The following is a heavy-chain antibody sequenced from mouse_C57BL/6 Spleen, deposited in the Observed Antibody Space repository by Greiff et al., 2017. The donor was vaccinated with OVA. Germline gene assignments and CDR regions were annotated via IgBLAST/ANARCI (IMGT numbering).Heavy chain of an antibody. Sequence: QVQLQPGAELVRPGSSVKLSCKASGYTFTSYWMDWVKQRPGQGLEWIGNIYPSDSETHYNQKFKDKATLTVDKSSSTAYMQLSSLTSEDSAVYYCARRPPHYAMDYWGQGTSVTVSS. J-gene: IGHJ4*01. CDR3: ARRPPHYAMDY. CDR1: GYTFTSYW. V-gene: IGHV1-61*01. CDR2: IYPSDSET.